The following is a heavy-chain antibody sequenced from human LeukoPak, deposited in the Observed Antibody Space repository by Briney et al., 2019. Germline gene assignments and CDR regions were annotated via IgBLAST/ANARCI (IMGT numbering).Heavy chain of an antibody. Sequence: GASVKVSCKASGYTFTSYYMHWLGQAPAQGLEWMGIINPIGGSTSYAQKFQGRVTMTRDMSTSTVYMELSSLRSEDTAVYYCARDSKGLEEGFDYWGQGTLVTVSS. D-gene: IGHD1-1*01. J-gene: IGHJ4*02. CDR1: GYTFTSYY. CDR2: INPIGGST. V-gene: IGHV1-46*01. CDR3: ARDSKGLEEGFDY.